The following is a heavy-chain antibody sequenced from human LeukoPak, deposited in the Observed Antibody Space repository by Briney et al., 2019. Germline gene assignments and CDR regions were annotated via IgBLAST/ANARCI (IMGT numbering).Heavy chain of an antibody. V-gene: IGHV4-34*01. D-gene: IGHD6-6*01. J-gene: IGHJ5*02. CDR2: INHSGST. CDR3: ASWYSSSSYWFDP. Sequence: SSDTQSLTCALYARSFSGYYCRWIRHPPGEGLEWLGKINHSGSTNYNPSLKSRVTISVDTSKNQFSLKLSSVTAADTAVYYCASWYSSSSYWFDPWGQGTLVTVSS. CDR1: ARSFSGYY.